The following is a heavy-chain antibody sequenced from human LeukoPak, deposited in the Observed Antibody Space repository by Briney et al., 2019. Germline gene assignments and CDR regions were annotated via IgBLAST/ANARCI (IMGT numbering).Heavy chain of an antibody. D-gene: IGHD6-19*01. J-gene: IGHJ4*02. V-gene: IGHV3-7*04. Sequence: GGSLRLSCAASGFPFSNLRMSWVRQAPGKRLEWVASIKEDGSDKYNVDAVKGRFTISRDSAKNSLFLQMNRLRAEDTAVYYCARDQWSLFDNRGQGTLVTVSS. CDR3: ARDQWSLFDN. CDR1: GFPFSNLR. CDR2: IKEDGSDK.